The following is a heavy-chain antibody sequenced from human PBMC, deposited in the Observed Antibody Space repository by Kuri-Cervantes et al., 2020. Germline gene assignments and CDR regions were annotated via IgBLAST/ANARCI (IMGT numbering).Heavy chain of an antibody. CDR3: ARGGGYGDGLIRYYYYYGMDV. CDR2: ISYYGSNK. CDR1: GFTFRSYA. D-gene: IGHD5-12*01. V-gene: IGHV3-30-3*01. J-gene: IGHJ6*02. Sequence: GESLKISCGASGFTFRSYAMHWVRQAPGKGLEGVAVISYYGSNKYYAASVKGRFTNSRENYKNTLDLQMNSRRAEDTAVYYCARGGGYGDGLIRYYYYYGMDVWGQGTTVTVSS.